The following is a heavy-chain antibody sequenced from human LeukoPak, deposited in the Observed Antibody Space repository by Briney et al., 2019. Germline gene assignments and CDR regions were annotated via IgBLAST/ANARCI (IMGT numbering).Heavy chain of an antibody. V-gene: IGHV1-18*01. J-gene: IGHJ4*02. CDR3: ARGGYDILTGYYPSPYFDY. CDR2: ISAYNGNT. Sequence: ASVKVSCKASGYTFTSYGISWVRQAPGQGLEWMGWISAYNGNTNYAQKLQGRVTMTTDTSMSTAYMELRSLRSDDTAVYYCARGGYDILTGYYPSPYFDYWGQGTLVTVSS. CDR1: GYTFTSYG. D-gene: IGHD3-9*01.